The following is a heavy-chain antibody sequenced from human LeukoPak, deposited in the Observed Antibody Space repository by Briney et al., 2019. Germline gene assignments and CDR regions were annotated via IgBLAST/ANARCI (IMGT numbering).Heavy chain of an antibody. CDR2: IIPIFGTA. V-gene: IGHV1-69*13. CDR1: GGTFISYA. J-gene: IGHJ4*02. Sequence: ASVKVSCKASGGTFISYAISWVRQAPGQGLEWMGGIIPIFGTANYAQKFQGRVTITADESTSTAYMELSSLRSEDTAVYYCARGQNWNDAFDYWGQGTLVTVSS. CDR3: ARGQNWNDAFDY. D-gene: IGHD1-1*01.